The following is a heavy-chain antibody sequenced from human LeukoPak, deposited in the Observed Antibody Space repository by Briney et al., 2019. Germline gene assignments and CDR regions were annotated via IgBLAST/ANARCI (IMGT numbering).Heavy chain of an antibody. CDR1: GFTFSSYE. J-gene: IGHJ4*02. D-gene: IGHD3-10*01. V-gene: IGHV3-48*03. CDR2: ISSSGSTI. Sequence: GGSLRLSCAASGFTFSSYEMNWVRQAPGQGLEWVSYISSSGSTIYYADSVKGRFTISRDNAKNSLYLQMNSLRAEDTAVYYCASGGSYYPCDYWGQGTLVTVSS. CDR3: ASGGSYYPCDY.